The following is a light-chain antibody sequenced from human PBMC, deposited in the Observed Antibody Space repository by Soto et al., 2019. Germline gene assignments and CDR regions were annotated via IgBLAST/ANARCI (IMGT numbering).Light chain of an antibody. V-gene: IGKV3-11*01. CDR1: QSVGSC. J-gene: IGKJ3*01. CDR2: DAS. Sequence: EIVSRHPPAALTLSTQQSATLSCRASQSVGSCLAWYQHKPGQAPRLLISDASIRATGIPARFSGSGSGTDFILTISSLEPEDFAAYYCQQHNNWPLTFGRGTKVDIK. CDR3: QQHNNWPLT.